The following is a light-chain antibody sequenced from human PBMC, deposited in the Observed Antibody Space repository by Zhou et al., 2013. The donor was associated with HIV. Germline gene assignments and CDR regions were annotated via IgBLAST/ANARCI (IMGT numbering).Light chain of an antibody. J-gene: IGKJ4*01. Sequence: DIQMTQSPSSLSAFVGDRVTITCRASQGISNNLNWYQQKPGKAPNLLIFGASSLQGGVPSRFRGSGSGADFTLTITNLQPEDIGVYYCQQSYKVPQSFGGGTKVEI. CDR3: QQSYKVPQS. V-gene: IGKV1-39*01. CDR1: QGISNN. CDR2: GAS.